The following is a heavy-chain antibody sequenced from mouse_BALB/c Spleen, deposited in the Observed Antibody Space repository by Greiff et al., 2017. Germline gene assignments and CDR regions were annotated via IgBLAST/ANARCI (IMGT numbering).Heavy chain of an antibody. Sequence: EVKLVESGPGLVKPSQSLSLTCTVTGYTITSDYAWYWIRQSPGNKLEWLGYISYSGSTSYNPSFKSRISITRDTSKNQFFLQLNSVTTEDTATYYCAREDNYFYLYFDVWGAGTTVTVSS. D-gene: IGHD1-1*01. CDR3: AREDNYFYLYFDV. CDR1: GYTITSDYA. J-gene: IGHJ1*01. V-gene: IGHV3-2*02. CDR2: ISYSGST.